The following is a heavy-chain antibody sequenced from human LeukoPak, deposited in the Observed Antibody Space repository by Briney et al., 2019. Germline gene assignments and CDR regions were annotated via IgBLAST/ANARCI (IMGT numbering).Heavy chain of an antibody. CDR3: ARATTLFGVDKYFHY. D-gene: IGHD3-3*01. Sequence: PGGSLRLSCAASGFTVSSNYMSWVRQAPGKGLEWVSVIYIGGSTYYADSLEGRFTISRDNSKNTLYLQINSLRAEDTAVYYCARATTLFGVDKYFHYWGQGTPVTVSS. V-gene: IGHV3-53*01. CDR2: IYIGGST. CDR1: GFTVSSNY. J-gene: IGHJ4*02.